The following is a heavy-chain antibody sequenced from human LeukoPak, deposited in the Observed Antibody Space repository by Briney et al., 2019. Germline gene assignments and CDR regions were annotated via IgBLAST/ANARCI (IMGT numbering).Heavy chain of an antibody. CDR2: ISSSGSTT. V-gene: IGHV3-48*02. CDR1: GFTFSSYS. J-gene: IGHJ3*02. Sequence: GGSLRLSCAAAGFTFSSYSISWVRQAPGKGLEWVSYISSSGSTTYYADSVKGRFTISRDNAKNSLYLQMNSLRDEDTAVYYCARDRYGDFDAFDIWGQGTMVTVSS. CDR3: ARDRYGDFDAFDI. D-gene: IGHD4-17*01.